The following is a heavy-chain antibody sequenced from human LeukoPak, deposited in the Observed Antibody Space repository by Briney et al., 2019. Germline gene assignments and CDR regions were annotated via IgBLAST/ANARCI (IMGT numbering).Heavy chain of an antibody. CDR2: INQDGGTE. Sequence: GGSLRLSCAASGFTFSSYAMHWVRQAPGKGLEWVANINQDGGTEYYVDSMKGRFTISRDNAKNLVYLQINSLRAEDTAVYFCARHTLWRFDYWGQGALVTVSS. CDR3: ARHTLWRFDY. CDR1: GFTFSSYA. V-gene: IGHV3-7*01. J-gene: IGHJ4*02. D-gene: IGHD1-1*01.